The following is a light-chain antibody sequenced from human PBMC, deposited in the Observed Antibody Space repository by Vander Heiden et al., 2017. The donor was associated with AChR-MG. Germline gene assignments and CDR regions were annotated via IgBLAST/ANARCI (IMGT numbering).Light chain of an antibody. V-gene: IGKV3-20*01. Sequence: EIVLTQSPGTLSLSPGERATLSCRASQSVISSYLAWYQHKPGQAPRLLIYGASSSATGIPDRFDGGGSGTDFTLTIIRLEPEDFAMYYCQQDGSSLLTFGGGTKVEIK. J-gene: IGKJ4*01. CDR3: QQDGSSLLT. CDR2: GAS. CDR1: QSVISSY.